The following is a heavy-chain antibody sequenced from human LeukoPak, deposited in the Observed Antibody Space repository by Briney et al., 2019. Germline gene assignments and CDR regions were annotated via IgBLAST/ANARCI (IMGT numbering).Heavy chain of an antibody. J-gene: IGHJ6*02. CDR3: ARDTYSMIVVVTLYGMDV. Sequence: ASVKVSCKASGYTFTSYGISWVRQAPGRGLEWMGWISAYNGNTNYAQKLQGRVTMTTDTSTSTAYMELRSLRSDDTAVYYCARDTYSMIVVVTLYGMDVWGQGTTVTVSS. CDR1: GYTFTSYG. CDR2: ISAYNGNT. D-gene: IGHD3-22*01. V-gene: IGHV1-18*01.